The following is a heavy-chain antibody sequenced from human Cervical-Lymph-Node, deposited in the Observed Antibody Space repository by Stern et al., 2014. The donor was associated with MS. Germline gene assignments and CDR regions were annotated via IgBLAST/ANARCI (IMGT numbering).Heavy chain of an antibody. CDR1: GYTFTHNY. CDR2: INPNNGNT. Sequence: QVQLMQSGAEVRESGDSVKASCKTSGYTFTHNYIHWVRQAPGQGLEWLGWINPNNGNTKNTQKFQGRVTMTRDTSISTLYMELNRLTSDDTAVYYCARGDGSSWFPYWGQGTLVTVSS. J-gene: IGHJ4*02. V-gene: IGHV1-2*02. CDR3: ARGDGSSWFPY. D-gene: IGHD6-13*01.